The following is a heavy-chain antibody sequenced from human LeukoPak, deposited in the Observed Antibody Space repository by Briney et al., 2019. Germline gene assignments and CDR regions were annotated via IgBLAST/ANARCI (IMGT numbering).Heavy chain of an antibody. CDR1: GYTFTGYY. V-gene: IGHV1-2*02. CDR2: INPNSGGT. J-gene: IGHJ4*02. CDR3: ARVNYYGSGPGDY. D-gene: IGHD3-10*01. Sequence: ASVKVSCKASGYTFTGYYMHWVRQAPGQGLEWMGWINPNSGGTNYAQKFQGRVTMTRDTSISTAYMELRSLRSDDTAVYYCARVNYYGSGPGDYWGQGTLVTVSS.